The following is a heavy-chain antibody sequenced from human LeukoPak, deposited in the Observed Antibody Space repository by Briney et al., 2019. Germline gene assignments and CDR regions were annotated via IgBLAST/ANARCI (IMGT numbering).Heavy chain of an antibody. Sequence: PGGSLRLSCAASGFTFSSYSMNWVRQAPGKGPEWVSSISSSSSYIYYADSVKGRFTISRDNAKNSLYLQMNSLRAEDTAVYYCARDSLLWFGFDYWGQGTLVTVSS. J-gene: IGHJ4*02. CDR3: ARDSLLWFGFDY. D-gene: IGHD3-10*01. V-gene: IGHV3-21*01. CDR2: ISSSSSYI. CDR1: GFTFSSYS.